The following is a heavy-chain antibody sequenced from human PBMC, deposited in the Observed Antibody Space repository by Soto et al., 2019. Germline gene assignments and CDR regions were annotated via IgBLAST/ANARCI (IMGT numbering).Heavy chain of an antibody. CDR2: IYHSGST. CDR3: ARESRYCSGGSCHVGYYYYGMDV. CDR1: GGSISSGGYS. V-gene: IGHV4-30-2*01. J-gene: IGHJ6*02. Sequence: SETLSLTCAVSGGSISSGGYSWSWIRQPPGKGLEWIGYIYHSGSTYYNPSLKSRVTISVDRSKNQFSLKLSSVTAADTAVYYCARESRYCSGGSCHVGYYYYGMDVWGQGTTVTVSS. D-gene: IGHD2-15*01.